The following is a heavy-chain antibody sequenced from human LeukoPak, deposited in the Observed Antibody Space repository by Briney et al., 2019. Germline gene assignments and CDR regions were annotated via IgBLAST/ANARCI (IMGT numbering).Heavy chain of an antibody. CDR1: GGSISSGSYY. CDR2: IYTSGST. D-gene: IGHD3-22*01. CDR3: ASDYYDSSGFNWFDP. Sequence: SQTLSLTCTVSGGSISSGSYYWSWIRHPAGKGLEWIGRIYTSGSTNYNPSLKSRVTISVDTSKNQFSLKLSSVTAADTAVYYCASDYYDSSGFNWFDPWGQGTLVTVSS. V-gene: IGHV4-61*02. J-gene: IGHJ5*02.